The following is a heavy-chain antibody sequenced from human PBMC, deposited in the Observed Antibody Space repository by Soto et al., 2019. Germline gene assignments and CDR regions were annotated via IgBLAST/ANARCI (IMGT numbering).Heavy chain of an antibody. CDR1: GFTFSSYA. Sequence: PGGSLRLSCAASGFTFSSYAMHWVRQAPGKGLEWVAVISYDGSNKYYADSVKGRFTISRDTSKNTLYLQMNSLRAEDTAVYYCAREGTYYYDSSGYYPIDYWGQGTLVTVSS. CDR3: AREGTYYYDSSGYYPIDY. CDR2: ISYDGSNK. J-gene: IGHJ4*02. D-gene: IGHD3-22*01. V-gene: IGHV3-30-3*01.